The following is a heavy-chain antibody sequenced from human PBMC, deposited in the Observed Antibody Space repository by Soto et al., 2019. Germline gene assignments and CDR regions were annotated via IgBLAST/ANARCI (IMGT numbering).Heavy chain of an antibody. CDR3: ARDGGLGTGFDF. CDR1: GASVSHGS. J-gene: IGHJ3*01. D-gene: IGHD2-21*02. Sequence: SETLSLTCNVSGASVSHGSWNWIRQSPGKGLEWIGYIYDAGNTNYNPSLKSRVTMSVDRSNNQFSLRLSSVTAADTAVYFCARDGGLGTGFDFWGQGTMVT. CDR2: IYDAGNT. V-gene: IGHV4-30-2*06.